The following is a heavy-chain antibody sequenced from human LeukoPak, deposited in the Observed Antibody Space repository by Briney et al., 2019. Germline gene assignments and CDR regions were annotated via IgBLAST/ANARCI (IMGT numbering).Heavy chain of an antibody. CDR3: AKDSRDIVVVPAAILVDYMDV. Sequence: PGGSLRLSCAASGFTFSSYAMSWVRQAPGKGLEWVSAISGSGGSTYYADSVKGRFTISRDNSKNTLYLQMNSLRAEDTAVYYCAKDSRDIVVVPAAILVDYMDVWGKGTTVTVSS. CDR1: GFTFSSYA. V-gene: IGHV3-23*01. D-gene: IGHD2-2*02. J-gene: IGHJ6*03. CDR2: ISGSGGST.